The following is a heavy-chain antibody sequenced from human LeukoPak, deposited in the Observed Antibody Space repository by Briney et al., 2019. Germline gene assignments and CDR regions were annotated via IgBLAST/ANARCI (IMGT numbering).Heavy chain of an antibody. J-gene: IGHJ5*02. CDR2: ISSSSSYI. Sequence: PGGSLRLSCAASGFTFSSYSMNWVRQAPGKGLEWVSSISSSSSYIYYADSVKGRFTISRDNAKNSLYLQMNSLRAEDTAVYYCARDHSSPPNYYDSSGYGNWFDPWGQGTLVTVSS. CDR3: ARDHSSPPNYYDSSGYGNWFDP. V-gene: IGHV3-21*01. CDR1: GFTFSSYS. D-gene: IGHD3-22*01.